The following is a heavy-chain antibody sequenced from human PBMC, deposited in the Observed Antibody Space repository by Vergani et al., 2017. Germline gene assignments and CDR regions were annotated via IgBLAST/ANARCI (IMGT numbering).Heavy chain of an antibody. Sequence: EVQLLESGGGLVQPGGSLRLSCAASGFTLSSYAMSWVRQAPGKGLEWVSVISGSGVSTYYADSVKGRFTISRDNSKNTLFLQMNSLRAEDAAIYYCTKVREWTLHVCDMWGQGTMVTVSS. CDR1: GFTLSSYA. D-gene: IGHD3-3*01. CDR3: TKVREWTLHVCDM. V-gene: IGHV3-23*01. J-gene: IGHJ3*02. CDR2: ISGSGVST.